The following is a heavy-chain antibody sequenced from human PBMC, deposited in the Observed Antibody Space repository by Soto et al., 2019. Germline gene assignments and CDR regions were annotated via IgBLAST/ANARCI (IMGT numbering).Heavy chain of an antibody. J-gene: IGHJ3*02. D-gene: IGHD3-10*01. CDR3: ARATNYGSGSYDSNALDI. CDR2: ISSSSTYI. Sequence: EVQLVESGGGLVKPGGSLRLSCAASGFTFSRYSMNWVRQAPGKGLEWVSSISSSSTYIYYADSVKGRFTISRDNAKNSLYLQMNSLRAEDTAVYYCARATNYGSGSYDSNALDIWAKGQWSPSLQ. V-gene: IGHV3-21*01. CDR1: GFTFSRYS.